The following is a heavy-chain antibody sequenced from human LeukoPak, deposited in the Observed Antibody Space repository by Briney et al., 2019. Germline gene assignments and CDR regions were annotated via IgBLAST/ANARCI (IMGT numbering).Heavy chain of an antibody. CDR3: ARRDIVATIST. Sequence: TSQTLSLTCTVSGGSISSRSHYWAWIRQSPGKGLEWIGSIYYSGSRSTFYNPSLKSRLSISADSSKNQFSLKLASVTAADTAVYYCARRDIVATISTWGQGTLVTVSS. CDR2: IYYSGSRST. V-gene: IGHV4-39*01. D-gene: IGHD5-12*01. J-gene: IGHJ4*02. CDR1: GGSISSRSHY.